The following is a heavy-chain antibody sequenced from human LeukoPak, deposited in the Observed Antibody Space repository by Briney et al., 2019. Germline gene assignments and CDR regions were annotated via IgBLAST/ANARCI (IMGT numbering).Heavy chain of an antibody. CDR3: ARGGVVPAAIDY. CDR2: IIPILGIA. Sequence: SVKVSCKASGDTFSSYAISWVRQAPGQGLEWMGRIIPILGIANYAQKFQGRVTITADKSTSTAYMELGSLRSEDTAVYYCARGGVVPAAIDYWGQGTLVTVSS. CDR1: GDTFSSYA. J-gene: IGHJ4*02. V-gene: IGHV1-69*04. D-gene: IGHD2-2*01.